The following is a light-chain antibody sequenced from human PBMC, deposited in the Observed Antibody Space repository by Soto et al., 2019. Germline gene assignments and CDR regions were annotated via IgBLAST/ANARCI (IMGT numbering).Light chain of an antibody. CDR2: GNS. Sequence: QSVLTQPPSVSGAPGQRVTISCTGSSSNIGAGYDVHWYQQLPGTAPKLLIYGNSNRPSGVPDRFSGSKSGTSASLAITGLQAEHEADSYCQSYDSSLSVYVFGTGTKLTVL. J-gene: IGLJ1*01. V-gene: IGLV1-40*01. CDR3: QSYDSSLSVYV. CDR1: SSNIGAGYD.